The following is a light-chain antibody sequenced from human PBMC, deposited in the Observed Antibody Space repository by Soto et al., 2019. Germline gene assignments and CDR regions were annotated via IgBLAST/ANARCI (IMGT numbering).Light chain of an antibody. J-gene: IGKJ4*01. V-gene: IGKV1-5*03. CDR2: SAS. CDR3: QHDNGDSGLT. Sequence: DIQMTQYPSTLSASIGDRVTITCRASQNLRSWLAWYKQKPGKAPDLLIYSASGLESGVPSRFSVSGFGTEFTLTISSLHPDDGANYYCQHDNGDSGLTFGGGTKVEIK. CDR1: QNLRSW.